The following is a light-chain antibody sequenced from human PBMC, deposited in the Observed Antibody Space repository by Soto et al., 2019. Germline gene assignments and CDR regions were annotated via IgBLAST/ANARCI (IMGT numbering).Light chain of an antibody. CDR2: SNH. CDR3: SAWDDSLVVV. J-gene: IGLJ2*01. Sequence: QLVLTQPPAASGTPGQTVTISCSGSRSNIGSNSVNWFQHLPGAVPKLLIFSNHQRPSGVPDRFSGSKSGTSASLAISGLQTEDEADYYCSAWDDSLVVVFGGGTKLTVL. CDR1: RSNIGSNS. V-gene: IGLV1-44*01.